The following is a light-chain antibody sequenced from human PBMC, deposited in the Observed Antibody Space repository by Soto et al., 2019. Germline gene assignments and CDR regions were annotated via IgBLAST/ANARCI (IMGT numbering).Light chain of an antibody. V-gene: IGKV3D-20*02. CDR2: GAS. CDR3: QQRSNWAIT. J-gene: IGKJ5*01. Sequence: EIVLTRSPGTLSLFPGEISTLSCRASQSVSRRYLAWYQQKTGQAPRLLMYGASSRATGIPDRLSGSGSGTDLTLTISSLEHEDFEVYYCQQRSNWAITFGQGTRLEIK. CDR1: QSVSRRY.